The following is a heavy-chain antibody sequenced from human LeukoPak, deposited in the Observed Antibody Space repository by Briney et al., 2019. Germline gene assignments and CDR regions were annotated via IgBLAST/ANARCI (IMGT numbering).Heavy chain of an antibody. V-gene: IGHV4-31*03. CDR2: IYYSGNT. CDR1: GGSISSGGYY. Sequence: SQTLSLTCTVSGGSISSGGYYWSWIRQHPGKGLEWIGFIYYSGNTYCNPSLKSRVTISIDTSKNQFSLKLNSVTAADTAVYYCARDGIAAAGTSYFDFWGQGTLVTVSS. CDR3: ARDGIAAAGTSYFDF. D-gene: IGHD6-13*01. J-gene: IGHJ4*02.